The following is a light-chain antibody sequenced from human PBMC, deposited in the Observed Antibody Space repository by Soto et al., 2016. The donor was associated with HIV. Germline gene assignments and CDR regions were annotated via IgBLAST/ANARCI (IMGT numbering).Light chain of an antibody. CDR3: QAWDTNTGV. J-gene: IGLJ2*01. V-gene: IGLV3-1*01. CDR1: KLGDKY. Sequence: SYELTQPPSVSVSPGQTATITCSGDKLGDKYVCWYQQKPGQSPALLIYQDTIRPSGIPERFSGSISGNTATLTISGTQAMDEVDYYCQAWDTNTGVFGGGTELTVL. CDR2: QDT.